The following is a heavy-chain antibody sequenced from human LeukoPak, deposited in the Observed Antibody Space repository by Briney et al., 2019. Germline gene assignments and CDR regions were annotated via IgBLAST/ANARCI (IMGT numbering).Heavy chain of an antibody. CDR2: ISPTSGDT. J-gene: IGHJ3*02. CDR1: GYTFTAYY. Sequence: ASVKVSCTASGYTFTAYYLHWVRQAPGQGLQWVGRISPTSGDTKYAQRFQGRVTMTRDTSIKTAFMILSGLTSYDSAVYYCARSVDSSSWAFDIWGQGTMVVVSS. D-gene: IGHD6-19*01. CDR3: ARSVDSSSWAFDI. V-gene: IGHV1-2*06.